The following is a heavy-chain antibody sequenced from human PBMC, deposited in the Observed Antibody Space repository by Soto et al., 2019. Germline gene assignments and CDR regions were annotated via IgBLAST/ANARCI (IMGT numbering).Heavy chain of an antibody. V-gene: IGHV1-69*13. CDR1: GGTFSSYA. D-gene: IGHD2-15*01. J-gene: IGHJ5*02. CDR2: IIPIFGTA. Sequence: SVKVSCKASGGTFSSYAISWVRQAPGQGLEWMGGIIPIFGTANYAQKFQGRVTITADESTSTAYMELSSLRSEDTAVYYCARSPLSRCSGGSCYSPRQFDPWGQGTLVTVSS. CDR3: ARSPLSRCSGGSCYSPRQFDP.